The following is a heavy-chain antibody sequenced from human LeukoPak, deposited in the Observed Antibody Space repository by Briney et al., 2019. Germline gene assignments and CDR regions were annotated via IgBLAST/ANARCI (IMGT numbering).Heavy chain of an antibody. CDR2: INHSGST. V-gene: IGHV4-34*01. CDR3: TRDSGSWTVDY. Sequence: SETLSLTCAVYGGSFSGYYWSWIRQPPGKGLEWIGEINHSGSTNYNPSLKSRVTISVDTSKNQFSLKLNSVTAADTAVYYCTRDSGSWTVDYWGQGTLVTVSS. CDR1: GGSFSGYY. J-gene: IGHJ4*02. D-gene: IGHD1-26*01.